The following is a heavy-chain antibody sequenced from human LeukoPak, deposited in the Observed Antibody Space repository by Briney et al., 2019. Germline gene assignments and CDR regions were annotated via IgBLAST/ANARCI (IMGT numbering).Heavy chain of an antibody. J-gene: IGHJ4*02. CDR1: GYSFTNYW. D-gene: IGHD2-21*02. CDR3: ARPPYCGVDCYSPYYFDY. V-gene: IGHV5-51*01. Sequence: GESLKISCKGSGYSFTNYWIGWVRQMPGKGLEWMGIIYPGDSDTRYSPSFQGQVTISADKSISTAYLQWSSLKASDTAMYYCARPPYCGVDCYSPYYFDYWGQGTLVTVSS. CDR2: IYPGDSDT.